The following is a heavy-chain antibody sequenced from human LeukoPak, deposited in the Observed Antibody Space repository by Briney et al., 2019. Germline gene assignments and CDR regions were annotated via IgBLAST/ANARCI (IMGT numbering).Heavy chain of an antibody. J-gene: IGHJ5*02. CDR2: ISAYNGNT. Sequence: GASVKVSCKASGYTFTSYGISWVRQAPGQGLEWVGWISAYNGNTNYAQKLQGRVTMTTDTSTSTAYMELRSLRSDDTAVYYCARDNRVGGYYYDSSGYSWGQGTLVTVSS. CDR3: ARDNRVGGYYYDSSGYS. D-gene: IGHD3-22*01. CDR1: GYTFTSYG. V-gene: IGHV1-18*01.